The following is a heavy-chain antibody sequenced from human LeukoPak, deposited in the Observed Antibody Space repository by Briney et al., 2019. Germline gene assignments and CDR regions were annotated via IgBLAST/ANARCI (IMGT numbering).Heavy chain of an antibody. CDR2: INQGRSDK. J-gene: IGHJ4*02. CDR3: TRDRSRAEDD. Sequence: PGGSLRLSCAASGFTFSGHWMSWVRQAPGKGLEWVANINQGRSDKYYVDSVKGRFTISRDNANNLLYLQMNSLRGEDTAVYYCTRDRSRAEDDWGQGTLVTVSS. CDR1: GFTFSGHW. D-gene: IGHD1-14*01. V-gene: IGHV3-7*01.